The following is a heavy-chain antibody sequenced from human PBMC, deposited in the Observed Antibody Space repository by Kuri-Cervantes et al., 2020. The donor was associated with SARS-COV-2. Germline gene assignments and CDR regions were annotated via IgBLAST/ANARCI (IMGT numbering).Heavy chain of an antibody. Sequence: SVKVSCKASGYTFTGYYMHWVRQAPGQGLEWMGWISAYNGNTNYAQKLQGRVTMTTDTSTSTAYMELRSLRSDDTAVYYCARGRTGESSRFDYWGQGTLVTVSS. CDR1: GYTFTGYY. V-gene: IGHV1-18*04. CDR3: ARGRTGESSRFDY. D-gene: IGHD7-27*01. J-gene: IGHJ4*02. CDR2: ISAYNGNT.